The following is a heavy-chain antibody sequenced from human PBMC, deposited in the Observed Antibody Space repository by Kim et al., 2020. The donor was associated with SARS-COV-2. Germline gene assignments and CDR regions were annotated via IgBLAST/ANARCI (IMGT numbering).Heavy chain of an antibody. V-gene: IGHV1-69*13. CDR1: GGTFSSYA. CDR2: IIPIFGTA. J-gene: IGHJ4*02. D-gene: IGHD5-18*01. CDR3: ARELWVDTAMSADY. Sequence: SVKVSCKASGGTFSSYAISWVRQAPGQGLEWMGGIIPIFGTANYAQKFQGRVTITADESTRTAYMELSSLRSEDTAVYYCARELWVDTAMSADYWGQGTLVTVSS.